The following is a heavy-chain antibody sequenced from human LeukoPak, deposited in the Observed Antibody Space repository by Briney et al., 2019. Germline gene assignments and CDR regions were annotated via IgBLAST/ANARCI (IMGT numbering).Heavy chain of an antibody. D-gene: IGHD3-10*01. CDR3: ARGFGELLSFGIDY. CDR2: IYYSGST. Sequence: PSETLSLTCTVSGGSISSSSYYWGWIRQPPGKGLEWIGSIYYSGSTYYNPSLKSRVTISVDTSKNQFSLKLGSVTAADTAVYYCARGFGELLSFGIDYWGQGTLVTVSS. J-gene: IGHJ4*02. CDR1: GGSISSSSYY. V-gene: IGHV4-39*01.